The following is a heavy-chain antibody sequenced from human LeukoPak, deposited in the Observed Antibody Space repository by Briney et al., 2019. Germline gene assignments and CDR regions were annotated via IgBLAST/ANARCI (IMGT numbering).Heavy chain of an antibody. CDR1: GGTFISYA. V-gene: IGHV1-69*01. Sequence: GSSVKVSCKASGGTFISYAISWVRQAPGQGREWRGGIIPIFGTANYAQKFQGRVTITADESTSTAYMELSSLRSEDTAVYYCARDQPIVRGVQPLDYGGQGTLVTVSS. J-gene: IGHJ4*02. CDR3: ARDQPIVRGVQPLDY. CDR2: IIPIFGTA. D-gene: IGHD3-10*01.